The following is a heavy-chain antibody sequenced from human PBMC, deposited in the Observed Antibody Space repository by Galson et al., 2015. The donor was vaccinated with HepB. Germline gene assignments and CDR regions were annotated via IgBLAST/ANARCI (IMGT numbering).Heavy chain of an antibody. Sequence: SLRLSCAASGFTVSSNYMSWVRQAPGKGLEWVSVIYSGGSTYYADSVKGRFTISRDNSKNTLYLQMNSLRAEDTAVYYRARDGYSSSWYVRYFDLWGRGTLVTVSS. D-gene: IGHD6-13*01. V-gene: IGHV3-66*01. CDR1: GFTVSSNY. CDR3: ARDGYSSSWYVRYFDL. J-gene: IGHJ2*01. CDR2: IYSGGST.